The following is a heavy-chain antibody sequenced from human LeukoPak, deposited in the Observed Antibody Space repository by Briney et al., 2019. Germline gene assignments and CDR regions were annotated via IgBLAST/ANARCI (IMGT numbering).Heavy chain of an antibody. J-gene: IGHJ6*02. CDR1: GFTFSSYA. D-gene: IGHD3-10*01. V-gene: IGHV3-23*01. CDR2: ISGSGGST. Sequence: PGGSLRLSCAASGFTFSSYAMSWVRQAPGNGLEWVSAISGSGGSTYYADSVKGRFTISRDNSKNTLYLQMDSLRAEDTAVYYCAREEEIRSFYYYGMDVWGQGTTVTVSS. CDR3: AREEEIRSFYYYGMDV.